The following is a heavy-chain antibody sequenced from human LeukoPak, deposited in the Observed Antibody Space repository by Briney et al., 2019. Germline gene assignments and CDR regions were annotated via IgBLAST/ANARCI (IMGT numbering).Heavy chain of an antibody. J-gene: IGHJ5*02. CDR2: ISWNSGSI. D-gene: IGHD6-13*01. CDR3: AKDAYSSITNWFDP. V-gene: IGHV3-9*01. Sequence: GRSLRLSCAASGFTFDDYAMHWVRQAPGKGVEWVSGISWNSGSIGYADSVKGRFTISRDNAKNSLYLQMNSLIAEDTALYYCAKDAYSSITNWFDPWGQGTLVTVSS. CDR1: GFTFDDYA.